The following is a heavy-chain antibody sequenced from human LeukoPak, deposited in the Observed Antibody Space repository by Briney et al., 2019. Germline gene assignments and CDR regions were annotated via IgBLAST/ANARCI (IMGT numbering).Heavy chain of an antibody. CDR2: INPNSGGT. V-gene: IGHV1-2*02. Sequence: ASVKVSCKASGYTFTGYYMHWVRQAPGQGLEWMGWINPNSGGTNYAQKFQGRVTMTRDTPISTAYMELSRLRSDDTAVYYCARVGIGDSSGYYYPDWFDPWGQGTLVTVSS. CDR3: ARVGIGDSSGYYYPDWFDP. D-gene: IGHD3-22*01. J-gene: IGHJ5*02. CDR1: GYTFTGYY.